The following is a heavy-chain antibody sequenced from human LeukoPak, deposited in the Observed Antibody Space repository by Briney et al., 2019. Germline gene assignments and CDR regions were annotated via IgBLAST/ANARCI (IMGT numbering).Heavy chain of an antibody. Sequence: PGGSLRLSCAASGFTFSDYYMSWIRQAPGKGLKWVSYISSSGSTIYYADSVKGRFTISRDNAKNSLYLQMNSLRAEDTAVYYCAGKGSSGWYSPLYYMDVWGKGTTVTVSS. D-gene: IGHD6-19*01. CDR1: GFTFSDYY. V-gene: IGHV3-11*04. CDR2: ISSSGSTI. J-gene: IGHJ6*03. CDR3: AGKGSSGWYSPLYYMDV.